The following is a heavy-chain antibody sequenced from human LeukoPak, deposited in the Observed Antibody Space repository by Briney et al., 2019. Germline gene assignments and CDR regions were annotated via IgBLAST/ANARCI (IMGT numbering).Heavy chain of an antibody. J-gene: IGHJ6*02. CDR2: IYYSGST. CDR1: GGSISSYY. V-gene: IGHV4-59*12. Sequence: SETLSLTCTVSGGSISSYYWSWIRQPPGKGLEWIGYIYYSGSTNYNPSLKSRVTISVDTSKNQFSLKLSPVTAADTAVYYCARDNYYYYYGMDVWDQGTTVTVSS. CDR3: ARDNYYYYYGMDV.